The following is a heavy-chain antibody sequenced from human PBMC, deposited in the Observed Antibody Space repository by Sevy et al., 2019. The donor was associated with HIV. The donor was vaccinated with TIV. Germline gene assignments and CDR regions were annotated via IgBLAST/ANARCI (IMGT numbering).Heavy chain of an antibody. CDR3: ARIDFDSILYWPHTFDV. CDR1: GASISSGPYY. J-gene: IGHJ3*01. D-gene: IGHD3-22*01. V-gene: IGHV4-39*01. CDR2: ISYVGSP. Sequence: SETLSLTCTVSGASISSGPYYWGWIRQPPGKRLEWIGYISYVGSPYYNPSLKNRVTIYVDTSKNQFSLQLISVTAADAALYYCARIDFDSILYWPHTFDVWGQGTMVTVSS.